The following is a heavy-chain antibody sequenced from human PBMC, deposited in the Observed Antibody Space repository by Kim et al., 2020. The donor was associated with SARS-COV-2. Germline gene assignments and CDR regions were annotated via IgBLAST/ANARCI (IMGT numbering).Heavy chain of an antibody. CDR2: IYSGGST. CDR1: GFTVSSNY. Sequence: GGSLRLSCAASGFTVSSNYMSWVRQAPGKGLEWVSVIYSGGSTYYADSVKGRFTISRDNSKHTLYLQMNSLRAEDTAVYYCARDQGGYSYGLRRYFDYWGQGTLVTVSS. D-gene: IGHD5-18*01. CDR3: ARDQGGYSYGLRRYFDY. V-gene: IGHV3-66*01. J-gene: IGHJ4*02.